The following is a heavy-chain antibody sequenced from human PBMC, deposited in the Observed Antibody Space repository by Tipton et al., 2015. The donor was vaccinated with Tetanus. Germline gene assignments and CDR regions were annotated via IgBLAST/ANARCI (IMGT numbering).Heavy chain of an antibody. J-gene: IGHJ5*02. CDR1: GGSISSGTFH. CDR3: ATTMVNWFDP. CDR2: IYSYNGNT. Sequence: GLVKPSETLSLTCTVSGGSISSGTFHWNWIRQPPGKGLEWIGSIYSYNGNTFQNPSLESRVTISLDTSKNQFSLKLRSVTAADTAVYYCATTMVNWFDPWGQGTLVTVSS. D-gene: IGHD3-10*01. V-gene: IGHV4-39*01.